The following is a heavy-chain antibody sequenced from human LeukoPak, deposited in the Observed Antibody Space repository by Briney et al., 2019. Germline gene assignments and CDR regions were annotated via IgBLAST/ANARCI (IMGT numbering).Heavy chain of an antibody. D-gene: IGHD6-6*01. Sequence: SETLSLTCIVSGGSISSSSYYWGWIRQPPGKGLEWIASIYYSGATYYNPSLTSRVTISVDTYKNQFSLKLSSVTAADTAVYYCARVGSSSSRADYYYYMDVWGKGTTVTVSS. V-gene: IGHV4-39*07. CDR2: IYYSGAT. CDR3: ARVGSSSSRADYYYYMDV. J-gene: IGHJ6*03. CDR1: GGSISSSSYY.